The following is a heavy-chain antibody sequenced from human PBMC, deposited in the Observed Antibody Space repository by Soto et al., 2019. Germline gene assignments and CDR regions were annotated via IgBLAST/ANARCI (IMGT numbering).Heavy chain of an antibody. D-gene: IGHD3-22*01. Sequence: GGSLRLSCAASGFTFSSYGMHWVRQAPGKGLEWVAVIWYDGSNKFYADSVKGRFTISRDNSKNTLYLQMNSLRAEDTAVYYCAREYYYSSGYYYFGFCYWGQGSLVTVSS. CDR3: AREYYYSSGYYYFGFCY. V-gene: IGHV3-33*01. CDR1: GFTFSSYG. J-gene: IGHJ4*02. CDR2: IWYDGSNK.